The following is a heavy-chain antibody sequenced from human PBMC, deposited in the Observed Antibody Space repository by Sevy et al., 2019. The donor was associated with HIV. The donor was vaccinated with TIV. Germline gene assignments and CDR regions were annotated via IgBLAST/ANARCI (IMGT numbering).Heavy chain of an antibody. CDR1: GFTFSYYT. D-gene: IGHD3-10*01. J-gene: IGHJ6*02. CDR2: ISSGSSYI. Sequence: GGSLRLSCAASGFTFSYYTMNWVCQAPGKGLEWVSYISSGSSYISYTDSVKGRFTISRDNAKNSLYLQMNSLRPEDTAMYFCARDRDYYGSGTFDAWGQGTTVTVSS. CDR3: ARDRDYYGSGTFDA. V-gene: IGHV3-21*06.